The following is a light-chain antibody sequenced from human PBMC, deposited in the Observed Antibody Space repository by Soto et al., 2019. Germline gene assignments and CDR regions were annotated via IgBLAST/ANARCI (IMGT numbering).Light chain of an antibody. CDR2: AAS. J-gene: IGKJ3*01. CDR3: QQSYITLT. V-gene: IGKV1-39*01. CDR1: QSISSY. Sequence: DIQMTQSPSSLSASVGDRVTITCRASQSISSYLNWYQQKPGKAPKLLIYAASSLQSGVPSRFSGSVSGTYFALTISRLQPEDVATYYCQQSYITLTFGRGTKVDIK.